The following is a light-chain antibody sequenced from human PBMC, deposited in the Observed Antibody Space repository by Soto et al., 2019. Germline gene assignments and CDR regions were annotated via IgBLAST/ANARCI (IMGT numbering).Light chain of an antibody. CDR3: ASWDTSLDALYV. J-gene: IGLJ1*01. CDR2: TNN. CDR1: ISNIGSNT. Sequence: QSVLTQPPSASGTPGQRVTISCSGSISNIGSNTVNWYQQLPGAAPKLLIYTNNQRPSGVPDRFSGSKSGTSASLAISGLLSEDEADYYCASWDTSLDALYVFGAGTKVTVL. V-gene: IGLV1-44*01.